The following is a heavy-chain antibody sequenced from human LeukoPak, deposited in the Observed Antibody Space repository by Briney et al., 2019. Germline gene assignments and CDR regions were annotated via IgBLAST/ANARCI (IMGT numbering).Heavy chain of an antibody. V-gene: IGHV3-53*01. Sequence: GGSLRLSCAASGFTVSSNYMSWVRQAPEKGLEWVSVIYSGGSTYYADSVKGRFTISRDNSKNTLYLQMNSLRAEDTAVYYCARDRGQWLAYFDYWGQGTLVTVSS. D-gene: IGHD6-19*01. CDR2: IYSGGST. CDR3: ARDRGQWLAYFDY. J-gene: IGHJ4*02. CDR1: GFTVSSNY.